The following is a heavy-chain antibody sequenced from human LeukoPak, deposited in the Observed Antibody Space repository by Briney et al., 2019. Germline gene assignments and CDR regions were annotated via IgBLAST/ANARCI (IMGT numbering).Heavy chain of an antibody. Sequence: GGSLRLSCAASGFTFSSYSMNWVRQAPGKGLEWVSSISSSSYIYYADSVKGRFTISRDNAKNSLYLQMNSLRAEDTAVYYCARDQPGYYYDSSGYRVGDAFDIWGQGTMVTVSS. CDR2: ISSSSYI. CDR3: ARDQPGYYYDSSGYRVGDAFDI. CDR1: GFTFSSYS. J-gene: IGHJ3*02. D-gene: IGHD3-22*01. V-gene: IGHV3-21*01.